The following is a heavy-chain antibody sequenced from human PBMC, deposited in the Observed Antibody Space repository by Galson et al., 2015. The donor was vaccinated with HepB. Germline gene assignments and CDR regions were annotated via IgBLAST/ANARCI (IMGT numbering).Heavy chain of an antibody. J-gene: IGHJ3*02. V-gene: IGHV5-10-1*01. CDR3: ARRITMVRGVPWREGAFDI. D-gene: IGHD3-10*01. CDR1: GYSFTSYW. Sequence: QSGAEVKKPGESLRISCKGSGYSFTSYWISWVRQMPGKGLEWMGRIDPSDSYTNYSPSFQGHVTISADKSISTAYLQWSSLKASDTAMYYCARRITMVRGVPWREGAFDIWGQGTMVTVSS. CDR2: IDPSDSYT.